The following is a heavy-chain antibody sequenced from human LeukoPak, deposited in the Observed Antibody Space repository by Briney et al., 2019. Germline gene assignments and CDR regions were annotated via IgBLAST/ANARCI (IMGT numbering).Heavy chain of an antibody. D-gene: IGHD2-2*01. CDR2: IYPGDSDT. CDR3: ASTYCSSTSCYEYFQH. J-gene: IGHJ1*01. Sequence: GQSLKISCKGSGYSFTSYWIGWVRQMPGKGLEWMGIIYPGDSDTRYSPSFQGQVTISADKSISTAYLQWSSLKASDTAMYYCASTYCSSTSCYEYFQHWGQRSLVTVSS. CDR1: GYSFTSYW. V-gene: IGHV5-51*01.